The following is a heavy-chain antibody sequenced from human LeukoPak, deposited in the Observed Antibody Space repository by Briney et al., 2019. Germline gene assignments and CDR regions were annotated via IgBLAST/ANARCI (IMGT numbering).Heavy chain of an antibody. CDR1: GFRFSSYG. D-gene: IGHD1-14*01. CDR3: ARMPGANYYYNGMDV. J-gene: IGHJ6*02. CDR2: ISYDGSNK. Sequence: GSSLRLSCAASGFRFSSYGVHWVRQAPGKGLEGVAVISYDGSNKYNADSVKGRFTISRDNSKNTLYLQMNSLRAEDTAVYYCARMPGANYYYNGMDVWGQGTTVTVSS. V-gene: IGHV3-30-3*01.